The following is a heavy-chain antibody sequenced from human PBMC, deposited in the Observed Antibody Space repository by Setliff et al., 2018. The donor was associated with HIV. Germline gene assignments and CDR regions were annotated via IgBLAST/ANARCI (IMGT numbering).Heavy chain of an antibody. D-gene: IGHD4-17*01. V-gene: IGHV3-13*01. J-gene: IGHJ6*03. CDR2: IGTIDDT. CDR3: AREIQNCGANHWYCYMDV. CDR1: GFTFSSYD. Sequence: LRLSCAASGFTFSSYDMHWVRQATGKGLEWVSAIGTIDDTYYSDSVKGRFTISRENAKNSLYLQMNSLRAEDTAVYYCAREIQNCGANHWYCYMDVWGKGTKVTVSS.